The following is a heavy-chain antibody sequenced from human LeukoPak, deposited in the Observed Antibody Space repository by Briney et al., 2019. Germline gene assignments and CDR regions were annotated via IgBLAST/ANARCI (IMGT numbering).Heavy chain of an antibody. V-gene: IGHV4-34*01. Sequence: SETLSLTCAVYGGSFSGYYWSWIRQPPGKGLEWIGEINHSGSTNYNPSLKSRVTISVDTSKNQFSLKLSSVTAADTAVYYCARGERNYYGSGSHFDYWGQGTLVTVSS. CDR2: INHSGST. CDR3: ARGERNYYGSGSHFDY. D-gene: IGHD3-10*01. CDR1: GGSFSGYY. J-gene: IGHJ4*02.